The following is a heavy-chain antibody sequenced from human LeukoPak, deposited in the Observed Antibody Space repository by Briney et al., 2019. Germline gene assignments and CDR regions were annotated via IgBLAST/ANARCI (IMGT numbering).Heavy chain of an antibody. D-gene: IGHD5-18*01. V-gene: IGHV3-49*04. Sequence: GGSLRLSCTVSGLTFGDYALNWVRQAPEKGLEWVGFIRSKAYGGTTEYAASVKGRFTISRDDSKSIAYLQMNSLKTEDTAVYYCTRWTYGYGDYWGQGSLVTVSS. CDR1: GLTFGDYA. CDR2: IRSKAYGGTT. CDR3: TRWTYGYGDY. J-gene: IGHJ4*02.